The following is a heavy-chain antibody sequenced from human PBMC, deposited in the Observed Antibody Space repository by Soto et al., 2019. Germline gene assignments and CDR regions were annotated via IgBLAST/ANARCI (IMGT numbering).Heavy chain of an antibody. CDR2: IYHSGTT. J-gene: IGHJ4*02. CDR1: GYSISSGYY. V-gene: IGHV4-38-2*02. D-gene: IGHD5-12*01. Sequence: SETLSLTCTVSGYSISSGYYWGWIRQPPGKGLEWIGSIYHSGTTSYNPSLKSRLTISVDTSKNQFSLKLSSVTAADTAVYYCVRDRGSHYWRQRALVTVSS. CDR3: VRDRGSHY.